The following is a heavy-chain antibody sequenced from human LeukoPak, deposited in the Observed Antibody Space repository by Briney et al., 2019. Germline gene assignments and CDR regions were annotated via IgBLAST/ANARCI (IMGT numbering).Heavy chain of an antibody. Sequence: PSETLSLTCTVSGGSISSYYWSWIRQPPGKGLEWMGYIYYDGSTNYNPSLKSRVTISVDTSKNQFSLRLTSVTAADTAVYYCARVGVAGPYYFDYWGQGTLVTVSS. CDR2: IYYDGST. CDR3: ARVGVAGPYYFDY. J-gene: IGHJ4*02. CDR1: GGSISSYY. D-gene: IGHD6-19*01. V-gene: IGHV4-59*01.